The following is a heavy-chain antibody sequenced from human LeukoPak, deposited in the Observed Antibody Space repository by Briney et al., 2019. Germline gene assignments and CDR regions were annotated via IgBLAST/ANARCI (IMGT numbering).Heavy chain of an antibody. D-gene: IGHD4-17*01. J-gene: IGHJ4*02. Sequence: SVKVSCKASGGTFSSYAISWVRQAPGQGLEWMGGIIPIFGTANYAQKFQGRVTITADKSTSTAYMELSSLRSEDTAVYYCAFYGDYEGDDYWGQGTLVTVSS. CDR1: GGTFSSYA. CDR3: AFYGDYEGDDY. V-gene: IGHV1-69*06. CDR2: IIPIFGTA.